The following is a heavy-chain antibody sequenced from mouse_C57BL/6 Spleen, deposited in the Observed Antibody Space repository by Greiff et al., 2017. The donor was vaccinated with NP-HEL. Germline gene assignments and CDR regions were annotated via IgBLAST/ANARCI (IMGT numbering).Heavy chain of an antibody. J-gene: IGHJ1*03. V-gene: IGHV1-81*01. CDR2: IYPRSGNT. D-gene: IGHD1-1*01. CDR3: ARCTTVSRGYFDV. Sequence: VKLMESGAELARPGASVKLSCKASGYTFTSYGISWVKQRTGQGLEWIGEIYPRSGNTYYNEKFKGKATLTADKSSSTAYMELRSLTSEDSAVYFCARCTTVSRGYFDVWGTGTTVTVSS. CDR1: GYTFTSYG.